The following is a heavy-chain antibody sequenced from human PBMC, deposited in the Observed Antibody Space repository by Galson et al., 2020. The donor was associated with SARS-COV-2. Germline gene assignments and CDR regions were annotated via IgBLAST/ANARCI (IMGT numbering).Heavy chain of an antibody. V-gene: IGHV3-23*01. Sequence: GGSLRLSCAASGFTFSTYALSWVRQAPGRGLEWVSAISGGSGYTFYADSVKGRFTISRDNSKNTLYLEMNSLRADDTAVYYCAKAIFGVVIVEGLDSWGQGTLVTVSS. CDR2: ISGGSGYT. CDR3: AKAIFGVVIVEGLDS. J-gene: IGHJ4*02. D-gene: IGHD3-3*01. CDR1: GFTFSTYA.